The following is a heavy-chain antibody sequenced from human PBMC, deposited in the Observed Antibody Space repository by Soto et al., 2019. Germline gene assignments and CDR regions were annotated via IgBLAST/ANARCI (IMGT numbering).Heavy chain of an antibody. Sequence: QVQLQESGPGLVKPSGTLSLTCTVSGYSISSSHWWSWVRQPPGKGLQWFGDIHHSGSTNYNPSLKSRVTISVDKSKKQFSLRLISVSAADTALYYCASGVRDYTNYWFDYWGQGTLVTVSS. J-gene: IGHJ5*01. CDR2: IHHSGST. V-gene: IGHV4-4*02. CDR1: GYSISSSHW. CDR3: ASGVRDYTNYWFDY. D-gene: IGHD4-4*01.